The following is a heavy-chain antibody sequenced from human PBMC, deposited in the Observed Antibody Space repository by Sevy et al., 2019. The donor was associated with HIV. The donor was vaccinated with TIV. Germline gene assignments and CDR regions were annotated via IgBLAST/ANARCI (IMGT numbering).Heavy chain of an antibody. CDR2: INHSGST. Sequence: SETLSLTCAVYGGSFSGYYWSWIRQPPGKGLEWIGEINHSGSTNYNPSLKSRVTISVDTSKNQFSLKLSSVTAADTAVYYCARVEPSDAFDIWGQGTMVTVSS. V-gene: IGHV4-34*01. CDR1: GGSFSGYY. J-gene: IGHJ3*02. CDR3: ARVEPSDAFDI.